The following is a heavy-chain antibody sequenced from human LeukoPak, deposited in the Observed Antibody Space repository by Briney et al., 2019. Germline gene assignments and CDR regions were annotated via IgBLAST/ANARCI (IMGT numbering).Heavy chain of an antibody. Sequence: AGGSLRLSCAASGFTFSSYAMSWVRQAPGKGLEWVAVISYDGSEKHYADPVKGRFTISRDNSKNTLYLQMSSLRAEDTAMYYCAREGNSGYYPYWGQGILVTVSS. D-gene: IGHD3-22*01. CDR3: AREGNSGYYPY. CDR1: GFTFSSYA. CDR2: ISYDGSEK. V-gene: IGHV3-30*03. J-gene: IGHJ4*02.